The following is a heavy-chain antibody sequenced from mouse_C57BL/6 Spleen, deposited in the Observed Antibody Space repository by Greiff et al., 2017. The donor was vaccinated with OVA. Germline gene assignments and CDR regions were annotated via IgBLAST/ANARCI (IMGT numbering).Heavy chain of an antibody. Sequence: EVKLVESGGGLVQPGGSIKLSCVASGFTFSNYWMNWVRQSPEKGLEWVAQIRLKSDNYATHYAESVKGRFTIARDDSKSSVYLQMNNLRAADTGIYYCTGILYWGQGTLVTVSA. CDR3: TGILY. CDR2: IRLKSDNYAT. CDR1: GFTFSNYW. V-gene: IGHV6-3*01. J-gene: IGHJ3*01.